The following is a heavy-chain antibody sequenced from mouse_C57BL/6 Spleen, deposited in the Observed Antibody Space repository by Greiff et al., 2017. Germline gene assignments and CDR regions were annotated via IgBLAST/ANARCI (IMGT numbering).Heavy chain of an antibody. CDR3: ARWDYYDYDEVFDY. J-gene: IGHJ2*01. CDR2: IDPNSGGT. V-gene: IGHV1-72*01. CDR1: GYTFTSYW. Sequence: VQLQQPGAELVKPGASVKLSCKASGYTFTSYWMHWVKQRPGRGLEWIGRIDPNSGGTKYNEKFKSKATLTVDKPSITAYMQLSSLTSEDSAVYYCARWDYYDYDEVFDYWGQGTTLTVSS. D-gene: IGHD2-4*01.